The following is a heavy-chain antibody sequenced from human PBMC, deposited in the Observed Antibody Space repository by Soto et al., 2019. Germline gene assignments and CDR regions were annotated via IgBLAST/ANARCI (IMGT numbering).Heavy chain of an antibody. CDR1: GFNFSPYA. CDR2: IGPDIIYQ. Sequence: QVQLVESGGGVVQPGRSLRLSCAATGFNFSPYAMHWVRQAPGRGLEWLAIIGPDIIYQYYADSVKGRFTISRDNSKNTLYLQMEILTTEATVVYYCARGRVGPSEWYYGMPDWGQGATVTVSS. V-gene: IGHV3-30-3*01. D-gene: IGHD3-3*01. CDR3: ARGRVGPSEWYYGMPD. J-gene: IGHJ6*02.